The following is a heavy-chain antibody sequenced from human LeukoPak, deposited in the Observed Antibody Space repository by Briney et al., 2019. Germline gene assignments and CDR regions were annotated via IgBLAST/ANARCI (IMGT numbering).Heavy chain of an antibody. CDR2: IYYSGST. V-gene: IGHV4-59*06. CDR3: ARGVLFNWFDP. Sequence: SETLSLACTVSGGSISSYYWSWIRQPPGKGLEWIGYIYYSGSTYYNPSLKSRVTISVDTSKNQFSLKLSSVTAADTAVYYCARGVLFNWFDPWGQGTPVTVSS. J-gene: IGHJ5*02. CDR1: GGSISSYY. D-gene: IGHD4/OR15-4a*01.